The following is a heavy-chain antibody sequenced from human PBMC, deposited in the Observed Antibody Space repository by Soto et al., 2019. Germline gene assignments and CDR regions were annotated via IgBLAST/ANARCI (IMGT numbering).Heavy chain of an antibody. CDR2: INAGNGNT. D-gene: IGHD5-18*01. V-gene: IGHV1-3*01. Sequence: ASVKVSCKASGYTFTSYAMHWVRQAPGQRLEWMGWINAGNGNTKYSQKFQGRVTITRDTSASTAYMELSSLRSEDTAVYYCARDSGGYSFTDYWGQGTLVTVSS. J-gene: IGHJ4*02. CDR1: GYTFTSYA. CDR3: ARDSGGYSFTDY.